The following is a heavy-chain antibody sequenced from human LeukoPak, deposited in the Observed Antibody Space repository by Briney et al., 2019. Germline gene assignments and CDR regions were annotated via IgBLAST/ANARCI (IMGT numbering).Heavy chain of an antibody. Sequence: SETLSLTCTVSGGSISSYYWTWVRQPAGKGLEWLGRIYPSGGTNYNPSLKSRVIMSVDTSKNQFSLKLSSVTAADTAVYYCARLISMVRGVTVDDWFDPWGQGTLVTVSS. D-gene: IGHD3-10*01. CDR1: GGSISSYY. V-gene: IGHV4-4*07. CDR3: ARLISMVRGVTVDDWFDP. J-gene: IGHJ5*02. CDR2: IYPSGGT.